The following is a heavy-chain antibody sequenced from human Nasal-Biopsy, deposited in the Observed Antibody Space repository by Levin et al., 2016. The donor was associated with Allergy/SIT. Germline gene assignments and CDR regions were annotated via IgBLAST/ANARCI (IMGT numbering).Heavy chain of an antibody. V-gene: IGHV4-61*02. CDR3: ARGGSSLGGFDI. CDR1: GGSIRSGALY. Sequence: SETLSLTCTVSGGSIRSGALYWSWIRQPAGKGLEWIGRIYSNGNTKYNPSLKSRITISIDSSRNQFSLKVSSVTAADAAVYYCARGGSSLGGFDIWGEGTMVAVSS. J-gene: IGHJ3*02. D-gene: IGHD6-13*01. CDR2: IYSNGNT.